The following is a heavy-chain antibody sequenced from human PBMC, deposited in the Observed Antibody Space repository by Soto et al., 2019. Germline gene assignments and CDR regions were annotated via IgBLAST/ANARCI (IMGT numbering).Heavy chain of an antibody. CDR1: GFTFSNFE. J-gene: IGHJ6*02. D-gene: IGHD2-2*01. CDR2: INTAGSTK. Sequence: GGSLRLSCAASGFTFSNFEMHWVRQAPGKGLEWVSYINTAGSTKYYAESVKGRFTISRDNARNSLFLQMNSLRAEDTAVYYCARAECSTPNCLTAYYSYGLDVWGQGTTVTVSS. V-gene: IGHV3-48*03. CDR3: ARAECSTPNCLTAYYSYGLDV.